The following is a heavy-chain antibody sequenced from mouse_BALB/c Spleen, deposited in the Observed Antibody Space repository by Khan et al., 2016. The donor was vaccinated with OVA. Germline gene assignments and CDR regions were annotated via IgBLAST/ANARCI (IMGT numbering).Heavy chain of an antibody. J-gene: IGHJ4*01. D-gene: IGHD2-1*01. CDR1: GFSSTNYG. CDR2: IWAGGST. Sequence: QVQLKESGPGLVAPSQSLSITCTVSGFSSTNYGVNWVRQPPGKGLKWLGVIWAGGSTNYNSALMSRLSIRKDKSKSQVFLRMNSLQTDDTAVYYCDTIFYGKRYYAMDYWGQGTSVTVSS. V-gene: IGHV2-9*02. CDR3: DTIFYGKRYYAMDY.